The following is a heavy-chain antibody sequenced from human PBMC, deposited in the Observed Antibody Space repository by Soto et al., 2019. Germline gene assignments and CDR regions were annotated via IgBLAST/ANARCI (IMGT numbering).Heavy chain of an antibody. CDR2: IDWDDDK. D-gene: IGHD1-1*01. J-gene: IGHJ5*02. Sequence: SGPTLVNPTQTLTLTCTFSGFSLSTSGMRVSWIRQHPGKALEWLARIDWDDDKFYSTSLMTRLTISKGTSKNQVVLTMTNMDPVDTATYYCARTPGWDWNVWFDPWGQGTLVTCSS. CDR3: ARTPGWDWNVWFDP. V-gene: IGHV2-70*04. CDR1: GFSLSTSGMR.